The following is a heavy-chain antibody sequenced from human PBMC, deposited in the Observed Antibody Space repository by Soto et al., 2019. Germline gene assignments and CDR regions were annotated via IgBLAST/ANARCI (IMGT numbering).Heavy chain of an antibody. J-gene: IGHJ4*02. CDR3: GREDGWLRLDY. CDR1: GFAFNTYS. CDR2: ITRSSSYI. V-gene: IGHV3-21*06. D-gene: IGHD6-19*01. Sequence: EVQLVESGGGPVKPGGSLRLSCAASGFAFNTYSMNWVRQAPGKGLEWVAFITRSSSYIYYADSVRGRFTLSRDNSKNSLYLKMNSLRAEDTAIEYCGREDGWLRLDYWGQGTLVTVSS.